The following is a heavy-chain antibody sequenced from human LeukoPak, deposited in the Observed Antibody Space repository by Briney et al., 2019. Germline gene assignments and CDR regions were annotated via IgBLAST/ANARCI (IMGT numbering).Heavy chain of an antibody. CDR2: IYYSGST. CDR1: GGSISSYY. V-gene: IGHV4-59*01. D-gene: IGHD6-19*01. Sequence: PSETLSLTCTVSGGSISSYYWSWIRQPPGKGLEWIGYIYYSGSTNYNPSLKSRVTISVDTSKNQFSLKLSSVTAADTAVYYCARAGSSGSSDPWGQGTLVTVSS. J-gene: IGHJ5*02. CDR3: ARAGSSGSSDP.